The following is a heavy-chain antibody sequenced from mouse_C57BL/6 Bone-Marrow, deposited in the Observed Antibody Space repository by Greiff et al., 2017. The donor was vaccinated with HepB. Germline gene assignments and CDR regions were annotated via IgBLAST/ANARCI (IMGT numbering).Heavy chain of an antibody. D-gene: IGHD1-1*01. CDR3: ARRFPYCGSSPYYFDY. CDR1: GFTFSDYG. Sequence: EVQLQQTGGGLVKPGGSLKLSCAASGFTFSDYGMHWVRQAPEKGLEWVAYISSGSSTIYYADTVKGRFTISRDNAKNTLFLQMTSLRSEDTAMYYSARRFPYCGSSPYYFDYWGQGTTLTVSS. CDR2: ISSGSSTI. V-gene: IGHV5-17*01. J-gene: IGHJ2*01.